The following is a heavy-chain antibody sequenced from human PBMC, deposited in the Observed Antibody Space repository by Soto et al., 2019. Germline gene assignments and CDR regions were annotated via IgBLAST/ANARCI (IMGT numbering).Heavy chain of an antibody. Sequence: PSETLSLTCVVSGGSISSSNYYWGWIRQPPGKRLELIGNIYYNGNTYYNPSLKSRVTISIDTSKSQFSLKVSSVTAADTAVYYCARLRAGPDNGWYWAFDYWGQGTLVS. V-gene: IGHV4-39*01. CDR1: GGSISSSNYY. CDR2: IYYNGNT. J-gene: IGHJ4*02. D-gene: IGHD6-19*01. CDR3: ARLRAGPDNGWYWAFDY.